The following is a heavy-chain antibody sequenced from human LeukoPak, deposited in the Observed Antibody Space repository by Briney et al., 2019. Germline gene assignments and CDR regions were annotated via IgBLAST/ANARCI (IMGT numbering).Heavy chain of an antibody. D-gene: IGHD3-10*01. CDR1: GGSFSGYY. Sequence: SETLSLTCAVYGGSFSGYYWSWIRQPPGKGLEWIGEINHSGSTNYNPSLKSRVTMSVDTSKNQFSLKLSSVTAADTAMYYCARDSRGGLLWFGELSQVREYYFDYWGQGTLVTVSS. CDR3: ARDSRGGLLWFGELSQVREYYFDY. J-gene: IGHJ4*02. CDR2: INHSGST. V-gene: IGHV4-34*01.